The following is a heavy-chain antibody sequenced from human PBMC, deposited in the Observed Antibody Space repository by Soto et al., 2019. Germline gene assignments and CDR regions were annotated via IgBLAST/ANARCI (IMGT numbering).Heavy chain of an antibody. CDR2: ISSSSSTI. D-gene: IGHD6-6*01. CDR3: ARDSSSSSPVTYYMDV. J-gene: IGHJ6*03. CDR1: GFTFSSYS. Sequence: GGSLRLSCAASGFTFSSYSMNWVRQAPGKGLEWVSYISSSSSTIYYADSVKGRFTISRDNAKNSLYLQMNSLRAEDTAVYYCARDSSSSSPVTYYMDVWGKGTTVTVSS. V-gene: IGHV3-48*01.